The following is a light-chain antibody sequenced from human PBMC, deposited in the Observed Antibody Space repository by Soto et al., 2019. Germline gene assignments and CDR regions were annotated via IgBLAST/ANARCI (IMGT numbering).Light chain of an antibody. CDR2: EGS. CDR1: TNEFGNYNL. CDR3: CSYGGSSTFV. J-gene: IGLJ3*02. Sequence: QSVLTEPASVSGSPGQSITISCTGTTNEFGNYNLVSWYQQHPDKAPKLIIYEGSRRPSGVSNRFSCSKLGYTASLTISGLQADDEADYYCCSYGGSSTFVFGGGTKLTVL. V-gene: IGLV2-23*03.